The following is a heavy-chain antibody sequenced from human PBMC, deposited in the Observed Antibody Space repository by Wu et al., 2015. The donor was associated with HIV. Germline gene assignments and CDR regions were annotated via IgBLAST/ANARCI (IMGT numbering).Heavy chain of an antibody. J-gene: IGHJ6*02. CDR1: GGTFSSYA. D-gene: IGHD3-10*01. CDR3: ARNGGRALVGSGSYLHYYGMDV. Sequence: QVQLVQSGAEVKKPGSSVKVSCKASGGTFSSYAISWVRQAPGQGLEWMGRIIPIFGTANYAQKFQGRVTITADESTSTAYMELSSLRSEDTAVYYCARNGGRALVGSGSYLHYYGMDVVGPRDHGHRLL. CDR2: IIPIFGTA. V-gene: IGHV1-69*13.